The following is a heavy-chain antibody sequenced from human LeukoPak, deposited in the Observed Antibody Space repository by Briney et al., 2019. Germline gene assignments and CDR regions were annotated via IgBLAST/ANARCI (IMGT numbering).Heavy chain of an antibody. CDR3: ARDWAYYYYGMDV. V-gene: IGHV3-21*01. D-gene: IGHD7-27*01. Sequence: GGSLRLSCAASGFTFSSYRMNWVRQAPGKGLEWVSSISSSSSYIYYADSVKGRFTISRDNAKNSLYLQMNSLRAEDTAVYYCARDWAYYYYGMDVWGQGTTVTVSS. CDR2: ISSSSSYI. J-gene: IGHJ6*02. CDR1: GFTFSSYR.